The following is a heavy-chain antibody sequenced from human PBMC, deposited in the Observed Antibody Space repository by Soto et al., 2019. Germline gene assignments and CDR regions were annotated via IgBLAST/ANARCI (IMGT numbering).Heavy chain of an antibody. CDR2: INAGNGNT. CDR1: GYTFTSYA. J-gene: IGHJ3*02. V-gene: IGHV1-3*01. D-gene: IGHD2-8*01. CDR3: AREFSRLLYSGCVGCCDAFDI. Sequence: ASVKVSCKASGYTFTSYAMHWVRQAPGQRLEWMGWINAGNGNTKYSQKFQGRVTITRDTSASTAYMELSSLRSEDTAVYYCAREFSRLLYSGCVGCCDAFDIWGQGTMVTV.